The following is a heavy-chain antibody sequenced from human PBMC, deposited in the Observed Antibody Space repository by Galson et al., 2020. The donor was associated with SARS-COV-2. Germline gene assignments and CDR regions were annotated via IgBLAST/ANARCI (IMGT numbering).Heavy chain of an antibody. CDR3: ARGPRRSATGVSC. Sequence: SETLSLTCTVSGGSISRYFWNWIRLPPGKGLEWIGDTYYDGTTNYNPSLKSRVTISVDTSKNQFFLNLRSGNAADTAVYYCARGPRRSATGVSCWGQGTLVTVSP. J-gene: IGHJ4*02. V-gene: IGHV4-59*08. CDR2: TYYDGTT. D-gene: IGHD1-26*01. CDR1: GGSISRYF.